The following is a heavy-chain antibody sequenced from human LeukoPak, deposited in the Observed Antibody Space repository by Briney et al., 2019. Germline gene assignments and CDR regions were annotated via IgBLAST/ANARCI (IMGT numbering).Heavy chain of an antibody. CDR1: GFTFSSYA. D-gene: IGHD2-15*01. Sequence: GGSLRLSCAASGFTFSSYAMIWVRQAPGKGLEWVSAISGSGGSTYYADSVKGRFTISRDNSKNTLYLQMNSLRAEDTAVYYCAKDPPYSATGPYYFDYWGQGTLVTVSS. V-gene: IGHV3-23*01. CDR2: ISGSGGST. CDR3: AKDPPYSATGPYYFDY. J-gene: IGHJ4*02.